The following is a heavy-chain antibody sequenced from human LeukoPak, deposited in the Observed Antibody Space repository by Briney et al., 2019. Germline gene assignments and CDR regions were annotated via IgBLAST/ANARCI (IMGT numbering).Heavy chain of an antibody. D-gene: IGHD1-26*01. V-gene: IGHV5-51*01. CDR3: ARHAPYSGSYYPDY. Sequence: GESLKISCKGSGYSFTSYWIGWVRQMPGKGLDGMGIIYPGDSETRYSPSFQGQVTISADKSISTAYLQWSSLKASDTAMYYCARHAPYSGSYYPDYWGQGTLVTVSS. CDR2: IYPGDSET. J-gene: IGHJ4*02. CDR1: GYSFTSYW.